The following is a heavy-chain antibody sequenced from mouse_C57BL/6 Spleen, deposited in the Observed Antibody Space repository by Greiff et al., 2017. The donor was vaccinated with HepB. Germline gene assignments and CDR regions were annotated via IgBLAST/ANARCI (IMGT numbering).Heavy chain of an antibody. CDR2: INPNNGGT. J-gene: IGHJ3*01. D-gene: IGHD1-1*01. CDR3: AREGDYYFAY. V-gene: IGHV1-26*01. Sequence: EVKLQQSGPELVKPGASVKISCKASGYTFTDYYMNWVKQSHGKSLEWIGDINPNNGGTSYNQKFKGKATLTVDKSSSTAYMELRSLTSEDSAVYYCAREGDYYFAYWGQGTLVTVSA. CDR1: GYTFTDYY.